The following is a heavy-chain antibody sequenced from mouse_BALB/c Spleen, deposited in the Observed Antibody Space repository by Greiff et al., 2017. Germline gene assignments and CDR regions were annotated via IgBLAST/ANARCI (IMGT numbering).Heavy chain of an antibody. CDR2: ISSGSSTI. Sequence: EVQVVESGGGLVQPGGSRKLSCAASGFTFSSFGMHWVRQAPEKGLEWVAYISSGSSTIYYADTVKGRFTISRDNPKNTLFLQMTSLRSEDTAMYYCARRGDYLYYAMDYWGQGTSVTVSS. CDR3: ARRGDYLYYAMDY. CDR1: GFTFSSFG. V-gene: IGHV5-17*02. J-gene: IGHJ4*01. D-gene: IGHD2-4*01.